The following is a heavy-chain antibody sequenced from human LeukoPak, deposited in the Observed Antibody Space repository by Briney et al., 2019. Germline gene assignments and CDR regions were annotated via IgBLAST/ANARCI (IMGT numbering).Heavy chain of an antibody. D-gene: IGHD6-19*01. J-gene: IGHJ4*02. V-gene: IGHV3-30*18. CDR1: GFTFSSYG. CDR2: ISYDGSNK. CDR3: AKDEEGIAVAGTGLVDY. Sequence: PGGSLRLSCAASGFTFSSYGMHWVRQAPGKGLEWVAVISYDGSNKYYADSVKGRFTISRDNSKNTLYLQMNSLRAEDTAVYYCAKDEEGIAVAGTGLVDYWGQGTLVTVSS.